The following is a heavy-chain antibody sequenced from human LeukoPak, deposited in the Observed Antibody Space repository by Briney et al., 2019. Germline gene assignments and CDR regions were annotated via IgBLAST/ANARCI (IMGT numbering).Heavy chain of an antibody. V-gene: IGHV3-30-3*01. CDR1: GFTFSSYA. J-gene: IGHJ4*02. CDR2: ISYDGSNK. D-gene: IGHD6-19*01. Sequence: PGGSLRLSCAASGFTFSSYAMYWVRQAPGKGLEWVAVISYDGSNKYYADSVKGRFTISRDNSKNTLYLQMNSLRAEDTAVYYCARSNGWYLDYWGQGTLVTVSS. CDR3: ARSNGWYLDY.